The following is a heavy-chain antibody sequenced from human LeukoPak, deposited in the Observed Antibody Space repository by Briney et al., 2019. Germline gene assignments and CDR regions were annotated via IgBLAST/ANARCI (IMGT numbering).Heavy chain of an antibody. CDR3: AKASYVGASYFDY. D-gene: IGHD1-26*01. Sequence: GGSLRLSCTASGFTFSSYGMHWVRQAPGKGLEGVTVICYDGSNKYSADSVKGRFTISRDNSKNTLYLQMNSLRAEDTAVYYCAKASYVGASYFDYWGQGTLVTVSS. V-gene: IGHV3-33*06. CDR1: GFTFSSYG. J-gene: IGHJ4*02. CDR2: ICYDGSNK.